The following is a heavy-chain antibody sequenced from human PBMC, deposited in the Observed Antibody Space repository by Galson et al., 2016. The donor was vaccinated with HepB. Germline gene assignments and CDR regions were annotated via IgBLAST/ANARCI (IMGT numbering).Heavy chain of an antibody. CDR1: GLTFSKGW. V-gene: IGHV3-15*07. Sequence: SLRLSCAGSGLTFSKGWMNWVRQAPGKGLEWVGRIKSKSDGGTIDYAAPVKGRFTIPRDDSKNMAYLQMNSLKTEDTGVYYCTTAGGISWPPYWGQGTLVTVSS. J-gene: IGHJ4*02. CDR3: TTAGGISWPPY. D-gene: IGHD6-13*01. CDR2: IKSKSDGGTI.